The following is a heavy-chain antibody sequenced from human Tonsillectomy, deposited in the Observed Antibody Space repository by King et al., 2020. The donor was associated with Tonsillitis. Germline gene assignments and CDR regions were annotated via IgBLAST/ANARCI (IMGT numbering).Heavy chain of an antibody. D-gene: IGHD3-10*01. Sequence: VQLVESGGGLVQPGGSLRLSCAASGFTFSTYAMSWVRQAPGKGLEWVSSISASGDRTYYAGPVKGRFTISRDNSKNTLFLQVNSLRAEDTAVYYCAKITEFDIRRDPWGQGTLVTVSS. J-gene: IGHJ5*02. CDR3: AKITEFDIRRDP. CDR1: GFTFSTYA. V-gene: IGHV3-23*04. CDR2: ISASGDRT.